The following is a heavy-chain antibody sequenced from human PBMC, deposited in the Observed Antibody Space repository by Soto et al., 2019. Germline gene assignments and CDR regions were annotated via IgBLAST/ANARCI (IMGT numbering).Heavy chain of an antibody. CDR2: LDYGEGER. CDR1: GNTLSGLP. Sequence: QVQLIQSGTEVKRPGASVKVSCKVSGNTLSGLPMHWVRQAPGKGLEWMGSLDYGEGERNFAHRFQGRVTVTEDTSPDTAYMDLSSIKSEDTAVYYCAAGVTTFNYWGQGTLVTVSS. D-gene: IGHD4-17*01. J-gene: IGHJ4*02. CDR3: AAGVTTFNY. V-gene: IGHV1-24*01.